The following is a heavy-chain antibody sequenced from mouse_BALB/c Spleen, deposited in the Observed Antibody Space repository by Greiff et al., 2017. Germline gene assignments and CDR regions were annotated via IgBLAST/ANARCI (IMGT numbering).Heavy chain of an antibody. Sequence: QVHVKQSGPELVKPGASVKMSCKASGYTFTSYYIHWVKQRPGQGLEWIGWIYPGDGSTKFNEKFKGKTTLTADKSSSTAYMLPSSLTSEDSAIYFCARHYYGFDYWGQGTTLTVSS. CDR2: IYPGDGST. CDR1: GYTFTSYY. D-gene: IGHD1-2*01. V-gene: IGHV1S56*01. J-gene: IGHJ2*01. CDR3: ARHYYGFDY.